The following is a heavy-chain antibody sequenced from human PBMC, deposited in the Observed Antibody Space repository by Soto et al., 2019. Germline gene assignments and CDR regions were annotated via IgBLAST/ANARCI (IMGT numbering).Heavy chain of an antibody. V-gene: IGHV3-33*01. CDR2: IWYDGSNK. D-gene: IGHD6-13*01. CDR3: ARDDPLAAAGGYMDV. Sequence: GGSLRLSCAASGFTFSSYGMHWVRQAPGKGLEWVAVIWYDGSNKYYADSVKGRFTISRDNSKNTLYLQMNSLRAEDTAVYYCARDDPLAAAGGYMDVWGKGTTVTVSS. CDR1: GFTFSSYG. J-gene: IGHJ6*03.